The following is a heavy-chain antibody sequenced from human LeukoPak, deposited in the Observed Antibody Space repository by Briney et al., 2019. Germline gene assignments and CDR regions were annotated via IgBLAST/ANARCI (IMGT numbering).Heavy chain of an antibody. Sequence: SETLSLTCSISGSSISNYYWSWIRQSPGKGLEWIGYIYSTGSTDYNPSLKSRVTISVETSKNQFSLRLSSVTAADTAVYFCARHEGLARPFDYWGQGTLVPVSS. CDR1: GSSISNYY. CDR3: ARHEGLARPFDY. D-gene: IGHD6-19*01. CDR2: IYSTGST. V-gene: IGHV4-59*08. J-gene: IGHJ4*02.